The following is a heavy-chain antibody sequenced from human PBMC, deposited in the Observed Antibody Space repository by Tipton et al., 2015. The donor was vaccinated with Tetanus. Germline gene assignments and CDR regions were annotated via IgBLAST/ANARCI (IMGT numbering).Heavy chain of an antibody. CDR3: ARLGYDILTGYHYDY. CDR2: IYYRGST. Sequence: LRLSCTVSGGSISTYYWSWIRQPPGKGLEWIGYIYYRGSTNYYPSLKSRVTMSVDTSKNQFSLKLSSVTAADTAVYYCARLGYDILTGYHYDYWGQGTLVTVSS. J-gene: IGHJ4*02. D-gene: IGHD3-9*01. V-gene: IGHV4-59*08. CDR1: GGSISTYY.